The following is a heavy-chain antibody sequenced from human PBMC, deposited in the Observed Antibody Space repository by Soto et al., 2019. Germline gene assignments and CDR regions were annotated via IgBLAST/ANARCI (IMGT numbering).Heavy chain of an antibody. D-gene: IGHD4-17*01. CDR1: GYTFTDYY. J-gene: IGHJ6*02. CDR3: ARSTVTTADYYYGMDV. Sequence: ASVKVSCKASGYTFTDYYMHWVRQAPGQGLEWMGWINPNSGGTNYAQKFQGWVTMTRDTSISTAYMELSRLRSDDTAVYYCARSTVTTADYYYGMDVWGQGTTVTVSS. V-gene: IGHV1-2*04. CDR2: INPNSGGT.